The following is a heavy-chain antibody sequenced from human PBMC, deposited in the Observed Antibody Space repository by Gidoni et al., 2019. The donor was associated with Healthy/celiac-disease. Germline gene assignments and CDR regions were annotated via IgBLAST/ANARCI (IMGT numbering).Heavy chain of an antibody. CDR3: ARLREDRAIAAAALFDY. D-gene: IGHD6-13*01. CDR1: GGSIRSGGYY. Sequence: QVQLQESGPGLVKPSQTLSLTCPVSGGSIRSGGYYWSWIRQHPGKGLEWIGYMYYSGSTYYNPSLKSRVTISVDTSKNQFSLKLSSVTAADTAVYYCARLREDRAIAAAALFDYWGQGTLVTVSS. CDR2: MYYSGST. J-gene: IGHJ4*02. V-gene: IGHV4-31*03.